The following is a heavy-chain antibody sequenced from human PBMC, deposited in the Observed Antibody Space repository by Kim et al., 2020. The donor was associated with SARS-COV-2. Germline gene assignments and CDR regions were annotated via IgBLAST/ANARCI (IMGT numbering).Heavy chain of an antibody. Sequence: NYAQKFQGRVTMTRDTSISTAYMELSRLRSDDTAVYYCARENDDHGDYVLWGQGTLVTVSS. V-gene: IGHV1-2*02. J-gene: IGHJ4*02. CDR3: ARENDDHGDYVL. D-gene: IGHD4-17*01.